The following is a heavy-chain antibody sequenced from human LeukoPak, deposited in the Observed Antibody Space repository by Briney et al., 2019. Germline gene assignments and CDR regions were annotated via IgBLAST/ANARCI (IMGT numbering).Heavy chain of an antibody. D-gene: IGHD6-13*01. J-gene: IGHJ5*02. CDR1: GFTFSSYG. Sequence: GGSLRLSCAASGFTFSSYGMHWVRQAPGKGLEWVAFIRYDGSNKYYADSVKGRFTISRDNAKNSLYLQMNSLRAEDTAVYYCARDRAAAARSWFDPWGQGTLVTVSS. CDR2: IRYDGSNK. V-gene: IGHV3-30*02. CDR3: ARDRAAAARSWFDP.